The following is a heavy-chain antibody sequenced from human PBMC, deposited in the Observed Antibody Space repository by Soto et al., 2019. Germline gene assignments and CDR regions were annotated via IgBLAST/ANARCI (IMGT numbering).Heavy chain of an antibody. CDR1: GFTFSSYS. D-gene: IGHD3-10*01. CDR2: ISSSSSTI. CDR3: ARDLRDTHMVRGVIITTRYFDY. Sequence: GGSLRLSCAASGFTFSSYSMNWVRQAPGKGLEWVSYISSSSSTIYYADSVKGRFTISRDNAKNSLYLQMNSLRAEDTAVYYCARDLRDTHMVRGVIITTRYFDYWGQGTLVTVSS. J-gene: IGHJ4*02. V-gene: IGHV3-48*01.